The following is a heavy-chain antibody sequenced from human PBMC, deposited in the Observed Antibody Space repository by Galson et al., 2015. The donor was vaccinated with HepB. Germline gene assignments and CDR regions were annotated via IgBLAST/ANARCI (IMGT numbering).Heavy chain of an antibody. V-gene: IGHV3-23*01. CDR2: MSGSGGTT. J-gene: IGHJ6*02. Sequence: SLRLSCAASGFPFSTYTMSWVRQAPGKGLEWVSAMSGSGGTTYYADSVRGRFTISRDNTKRTLYVQMNRLRGEDTALYYCAKDRNSTSPGTYGMDVWGQGTTVTVFS. CDR3: AKDRNSTSPGTYGMDV. CDR1: GFPFSTYT. D-gene: IGHD6-6*01.